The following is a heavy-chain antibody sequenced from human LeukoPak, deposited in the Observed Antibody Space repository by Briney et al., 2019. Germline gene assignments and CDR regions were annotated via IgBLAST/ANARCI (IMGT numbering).Heavy chain of an antibody. J-gene: IGHJ3*02. CDR3: ARDFWSGYVDAFDI. CDR2: INPNSGGT. D-gene: IGHD3-3*01. CDR1: GYTFTGYY. Sequence: ASVKVSCKASGYTFTGYYMHLVRQAPGQGLEWMGWINPNSGGTNYAQKFQGRVTMTRDTSISTAYMELSRLRSDDTAVYYCARDFWSGYVDAFDIWGQGTMVTVSS. V-gene: IGHV1-2*02.